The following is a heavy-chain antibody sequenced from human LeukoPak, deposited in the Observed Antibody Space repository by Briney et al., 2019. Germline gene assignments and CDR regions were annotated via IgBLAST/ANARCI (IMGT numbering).Heavy chain of an antibody. CDR2: INKDGSEE. V-gene: IGHV3-7*01. Sequence: GGSLRLSCAASEFMFSDYWMSWVRQAPGKGPEWVASINKDGSEEYYADSVRGRFTVSRDNAKNSLFLQMNNLRVEDTAIYYCATYDNWVAGDVWGQGTTVSVSS. CDR3: ATYDNWVAGDV. J-gene: IGHJ6*02. D-gene: IGHD1-1*01. CDR1: EFMFSDYW.